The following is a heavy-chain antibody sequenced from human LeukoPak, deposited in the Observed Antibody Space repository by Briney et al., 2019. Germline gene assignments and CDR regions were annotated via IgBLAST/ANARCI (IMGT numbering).Heavy chain of an antibody. Sequence: GRSLRLSCAASGFTFSSYSMNWVRQAPGKGLEWVSSISSSSSYIYYADSVKGRFTISRDNAKNSLYLQMNSLRAEDTAVYYCARDRIAAAPNYFDYWGQGTRVTVSS. CDR3: ARDRIAAAPNYFDY. D-gene: IGHD6-13*01. J-gene: IGHJ4*02. V-gene: IGHV3-21*01. CDR2: ISSSSSYI. CDR1: GFTFSSYS.